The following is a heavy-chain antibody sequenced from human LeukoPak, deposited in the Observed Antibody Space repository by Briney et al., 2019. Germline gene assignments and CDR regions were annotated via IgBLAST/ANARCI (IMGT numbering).Heavy chain of an antibody. CDR1: GFTFSSYG. CDR3: ARDLFDYGDYDRGY. CDR2: IWYDGSNK. V-gene: IGHV3-33*01. Sequence: GGSLRLSCAASGFTFSSYGMHWVRQAPGKGLEWVAVIWYDGSNKYYADSVKGRFTISRDNSKNTLYLQMNSLRAEDTAVYYCARDLFDYGDYDRGYWGQGTLVTVSS. D-gene: IGHD4-17*01. J-gene: IGHJ4*02.